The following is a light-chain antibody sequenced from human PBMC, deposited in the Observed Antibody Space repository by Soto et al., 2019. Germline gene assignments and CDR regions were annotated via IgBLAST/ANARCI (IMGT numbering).Light chain of an antibody. V-gene: IGKV3-20*01. CDR3: QQYGSSPWT. J-gene: IGKJ1*01. Sequence: EIVLTQSPGTLSLSPGARAPLSCRASQSVSSSYLAWYQQKPGQAPRLLIYDASTRATGIPARFSGSGSGTEFTLTISRLEPEDFAVYYCQQYGSSPWTFGQGTKVDIK. CDR1: QSVSSSY. CDR2: DAS.